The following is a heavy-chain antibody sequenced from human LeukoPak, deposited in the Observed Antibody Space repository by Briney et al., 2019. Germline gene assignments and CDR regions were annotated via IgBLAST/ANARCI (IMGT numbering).Heavy chain of an antibody. CDR3: ARGWRYCSGGSCYSWAFDI. V-gene: IGHV4-38-2*02. CDR1: GYSISSGYY. J-gene: IGHJ3*02. CDR2: IYHSGST. D-gene: IGHD2-15*01. Sequence: SETLSLTCTVSGYSISSGYYWGWIRQPPGKGLEWIGSIYHSGSTYYNPSLKSRVTISVDTSKNQFSLKLSSVTAADTAVYYCARGWRYCSGGSCYSWAFDIWGQGTMVTVSS.